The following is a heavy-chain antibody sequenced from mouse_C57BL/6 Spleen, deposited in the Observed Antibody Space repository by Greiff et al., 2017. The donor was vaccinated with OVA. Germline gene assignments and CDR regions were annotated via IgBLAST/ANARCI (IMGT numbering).Heavy chain of an antibody. CDR2: ISDGGSYT. V-gene: IGHV5-4*01. CDR3: ARQLNDYDVKDYAMDY. CDR1: GFTFSSYA. D-gene: IGHD2-4*01. Sequence: EVQGVESGGGLVKPGGSLKLSCAASGFTFSSYAMSWVRQTPEKRLEWVATISDGGSYTYYPDNVKGRFTISRDNAKNNLYLQMSHLKSEDTAMYYCARQLNDYDVKDYAMDYWGQGTSVTVSS. J-gene: IGHJ4*01.